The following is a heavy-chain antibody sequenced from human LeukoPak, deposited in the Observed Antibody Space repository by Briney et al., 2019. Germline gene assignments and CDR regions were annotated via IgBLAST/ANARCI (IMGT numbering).Heavy chain of an antibody. Sequence: TSETLSLTCTVSGGSIFSTSYYWGWIRQPPWKGLEWIGNIYYSGSTYYNPSLKSRVTISVDTSKNQFSLKLSSVTAADTAVYYCARDLAVLGYFHFDYWGQGTLVTVSS. CDR1: GGSIFSTSYY. J-gene: IGHJ4*02. CDR2: IYYSGST. CDR3: ARDLAVLGYFHFDY. D-gene: IGHD3-22*01. V-gene: IGHV4-39*07.